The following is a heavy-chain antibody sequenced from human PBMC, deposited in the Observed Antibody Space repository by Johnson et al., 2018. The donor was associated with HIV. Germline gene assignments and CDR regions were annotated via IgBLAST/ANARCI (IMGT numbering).Heavy chain of an antibody. D-gene: IGHD6-19*01. CDR1: GFIFSDYY. J-gene: IGHJ3*02. V-gene: IGHV3-11*01. CDR2: ISNSASAI. CDR3: ARDGYSSAWYGKDAFDI. Sequence: VQLVESGGGLVKPGGSLRLSCAASGFIFSDYYLTWIRQAPGKGLEWISYISNSASAIYYADSVKGRFTISRDSSKNTLYLQMNSLRAEDTAVYYCARDGYSSAWYGKDAFDIWGQGTMVTVSS.